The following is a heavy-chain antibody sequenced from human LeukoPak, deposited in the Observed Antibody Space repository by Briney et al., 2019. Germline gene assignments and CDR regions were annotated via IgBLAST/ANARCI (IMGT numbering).Heavy chain of an antibody. CDR3: PKDPAAPDYGGKWGDEYFQH. CDR1: GFTFSSYA. CDR2: IRGSGGST. Sequence: GSLRLSCAASGFTFSSYAMSWVRQAPGKGLEWVSAIRGSGGSTYYADSVKGRFTISRDNSKNTLYLQMHSQRAEDTSVYYCPKDPAAPDYGGKWGDEYFQHWGQGTLVTVFS. V-gene: IGHV3-23*01. J-gene: IGHJ1*01. D-gene: IGHD4-23*01.